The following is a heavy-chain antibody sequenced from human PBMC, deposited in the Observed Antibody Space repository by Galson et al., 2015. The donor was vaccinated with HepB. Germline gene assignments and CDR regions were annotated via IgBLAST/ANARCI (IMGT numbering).Heavy chain of an antibody. Sequence: PALVKPTQTLTLTCTFSGFSLRTSGVGVGWIRQPPREALEWLAVIYWDNDKRSSPTLRSRLTISKDASKNQVVLTMTNVDPVDTATYFCALGLYDSTICDGGDFDNCGHRSLVTV. D-gene: IGHD3-22*01. J-gene: IGHJ4*03. CDR1: GFSLRTSGVG. CDR2: IYWDNDK. V-gene: IGHV2-5*02. CDR3: ALGLYDSTICDGGDFDN.